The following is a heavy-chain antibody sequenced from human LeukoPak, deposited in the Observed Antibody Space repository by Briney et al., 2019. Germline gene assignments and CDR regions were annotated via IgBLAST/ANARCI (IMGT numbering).Heavy chain of an antibody. V-gene: IGHV3-23*01. D-gene: IGHD2-15*01. CDR1: GFTFSSYA. CDR2: ISGSGGST. Sequence: GGSLRLSCAASGFTFSSYAMSWVRQAPGKGLEWVSAISGSGGSTYYADSVKGRFTISRDNSKNTLYLQMNSLRAEDTAVYYCAKGHSCSGGSCYSWLVDYWGQGTLVTVSS. J-gene: IGHJ4*02. CDR3: AKGHSCSGGSCYSWLVDY.